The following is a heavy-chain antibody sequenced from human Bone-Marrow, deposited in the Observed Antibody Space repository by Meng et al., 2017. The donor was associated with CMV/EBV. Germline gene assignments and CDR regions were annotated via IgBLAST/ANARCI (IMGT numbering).Heavy chain of an antibody. CDR1: INFSSYA. CDR3: AKDGYDSSGYYPNWFDP. Sequence: INFSSYAMSWVRQAPGKGLEWVSAISGSGGRTYYADSVKGRFTISRDNSKNTLYLQMNSLRAEDTAVYYCAKDGYDSSGYYPNWFDPWGQGTLVTVSS. J-gene: IGHJ5*02. D-gene: IGHD3-22*01. CDR2: ISGSGGRT. V-gene: IGHV3-23*01.